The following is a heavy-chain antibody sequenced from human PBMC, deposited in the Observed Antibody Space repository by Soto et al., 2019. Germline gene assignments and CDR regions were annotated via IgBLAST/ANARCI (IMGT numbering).Heavy chain of an antibody. J-gene: IGHJ5*02. CDR2: IYTTRSP. D-gene: IGHD4-17*01. V-gene: IGHV4-4*07. Sequence: LSLTCTVSGDSVSKYYWNWIRQPAGKGLEWIGRIYTTRSPNYNPSLKSRVTMSVDTSKNQFSLKLNLSSVTAADTAVYYCARSPAYGDYANLDTWGQGTLVTVSS. CDR3: ARSPAYGDYANLDT. CDR1: GDSVSKYY.